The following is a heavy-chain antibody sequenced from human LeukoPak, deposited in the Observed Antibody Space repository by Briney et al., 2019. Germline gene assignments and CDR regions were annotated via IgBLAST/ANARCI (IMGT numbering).Heavy chain of an antibody. V-gene: IGHV4-59*12. Sequence: PSETLSLTCTASGGSISSYYWSWIRQPPGKGLEWIGYIYYSGSTNYNPSLKSRVTISVDTSKNQFSLKLSSVTAADTAVYYCASSVVAAAGTTFDYWGQGTLVTVSS. CDR3: ASSVVAAAGTTFDY. CDR1: GGSISSYY. J-gene: IGHJ4*02. D-gene: IGHD6-13*01. CDR2: IYYSGST.